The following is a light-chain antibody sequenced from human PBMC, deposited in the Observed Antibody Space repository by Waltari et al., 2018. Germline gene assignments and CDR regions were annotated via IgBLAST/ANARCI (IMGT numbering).Light chain of an antibody. CDR3: QSSDRGGYVV. V-gene: IGLV3-25*03. J-gene: IGLJ2*01. CDR2: KDD. Sequence: SYELTQPPSVSVSPGQTARITCSSDALSKQFVYWYQRKAGQAPVLVIYKDDERPAGIPERFSGSSSGTTVTLTISGVQAEDEVDYYCQSSDRGGYVVFGGGTKLTVL. CDR1: ALSKQF.